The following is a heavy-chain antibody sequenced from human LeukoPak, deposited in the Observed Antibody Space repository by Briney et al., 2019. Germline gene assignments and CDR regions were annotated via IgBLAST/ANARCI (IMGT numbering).Heavy chain of an antibody. CDR2: ISGSGGST. D-gene: IGHD4-17*01. Sequence: GGSLRLSCAASGFTFSSYAMSWVRQASGKGLEWVSAISGSGGSTYYADSVKGRFTISRDNSKNTLYLQMNSLRAEDTAVYYCAKDIEKRGDYEPYWGQGTLVTVSS. V-gene: IGHV3-23*01. CDR1: GFTFSSYA. J-gene: IGHJ4*02. CDR3: AKDIEKRGDYEPY.